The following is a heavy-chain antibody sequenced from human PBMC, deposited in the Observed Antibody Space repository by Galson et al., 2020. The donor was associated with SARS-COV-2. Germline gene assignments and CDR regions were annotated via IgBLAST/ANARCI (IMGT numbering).Heavy chain of an antibody. Sequence: GGSLKISCQWSGYSFTRYWIRWVRQTPGTGLEWRGIIYPGVSDTRYSPSFQGQVTISADKPISTAYLPWTNLEASDTAMYYCPSGGGRSYLASWGQGTPGTVSS. D-gene: IGHD3-16*01. J-gene: IGHJ4*02. CDR1: GYSFTRYW. CDR2: IYPGVSDT. CDR3: PSGGGRSYLAS. V-gene: IGHV5-51*04.